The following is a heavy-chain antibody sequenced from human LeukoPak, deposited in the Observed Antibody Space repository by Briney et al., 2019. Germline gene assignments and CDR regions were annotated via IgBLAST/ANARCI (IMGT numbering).Heavy chain of an antibody. V-gene: IGHV4-59*01. D-gene: IGHD1-14*01. CDR1: GGSISSYY. Sequence: PSETLSLTCTVSGGSISSYYWSWIRQPPGMGLEWIGYIYYSGSTNYNPSLKSRVTISVDTSKNQFSLKLSSVTAADTAVYYCARVPRTYYYYYYMDVWGKGTTVTISS. J-gene: IGHJ6*03. CDR3: ARVPRTYYYYYYMDV. CDR2: IYYSGST.